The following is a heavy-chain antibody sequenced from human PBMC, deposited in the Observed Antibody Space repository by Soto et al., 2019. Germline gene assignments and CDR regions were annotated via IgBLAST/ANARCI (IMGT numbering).Heavy chain of an antibody. D-gene: IGHD3-9*01. Sequence: QLQLQESGPGLVKPSETLSLTCSVSGDSINSDNYYWGWIRQPPGNGLEWIGSIYYRGNTYYNPSLKARVTRSLDKSKSQFSLKLNAVSAADSAVYFCARLEGLATISYYFGYWGQGTLVTVSS. V-gene: IGHV4-39*01. CDR1: GDSINSDNYY. CDR2: IYYRGNT. J-gene: IGHJ4*02. CDR3: ARLEGLATISYYFGY.